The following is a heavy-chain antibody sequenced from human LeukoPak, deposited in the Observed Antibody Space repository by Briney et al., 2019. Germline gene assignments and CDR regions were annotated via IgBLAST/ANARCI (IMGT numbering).Heavy chain of an antibody. D-gene: IGHD6-19*01. V-gene: IGHV1-18*01. CDR3: ARDSSPVAGMGRF. Sequence: ASVKVSCKASGYTFTTYGISWVRQAPGQGLERMGWIHTYNGNANYAQKFQGRVTLTSDTSTTTAYMELRSLTSDDTAVYYCARDSSPVAGMGRFWGQGTLVTVSS. CDR2: IHTYNGNA. CDR1: GYTFTTYG. J-gene: IGHJ4*02.